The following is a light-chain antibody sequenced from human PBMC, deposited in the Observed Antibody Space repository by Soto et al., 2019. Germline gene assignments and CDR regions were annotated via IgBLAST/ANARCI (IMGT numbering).Light chain of an antibody. Sequence: QPVLTQPPSVSRAPGQRVTISCTGSSSNIGAGYDVHWYQQLPGTAPKLLIYGNSNRPSGVPDRFSGSKSGTSASLAITGLQAEDEADYYCQSYDSSLSGWGFGGGTKLTVL. V-gene: IGLV1-40*01. CDR3: QSYDSSLSGWG. J-gene: IGLJ3*02. CDR1: SSNIGAGYD. CDR2: GNS.